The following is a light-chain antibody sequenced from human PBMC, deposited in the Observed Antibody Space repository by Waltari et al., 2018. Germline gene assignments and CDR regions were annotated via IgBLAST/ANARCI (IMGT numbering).Light chain of an antibody. Sequence: EIVLTQSPATLSVSPGEGVTLSCRASQSVANRLAWYQQKPGQSPRLLIYGVSTRATGVPARFSGSGAGTDVTLPICSLESEDSAVYSCQQYNDWPVTFGGGTKVEI. V-gene: IGKV3-15*01. J-gene: IGKJ4*01. CDR1: QSVANR. CDR3: QQYNDWPVT. CDR2: GVS.